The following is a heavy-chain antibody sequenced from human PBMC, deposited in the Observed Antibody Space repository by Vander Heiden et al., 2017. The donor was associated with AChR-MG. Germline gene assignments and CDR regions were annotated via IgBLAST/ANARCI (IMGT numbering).Heavy chain of an antibody. D-gene: IGHD5-18*01. CDR1: GGTFSSYA. CDR3: ARGVGDTAMVRPPPNGYYYYMDV. V-gene: IGHV1-69*01. CDR2: IIPIFGTA. Sequence: QVQLVQSGAEVKKPGPSVTVSCKASGGTFSSYALTRVREAHGQGLEWMGGIIPIFGTANYAKKFKGRVTITADESTATAYMELSSLRSEDTAVYYCARGVGDTAMVRPPPNGYYYYMDVWGKGTTVTVSS. J-gene: IGHJ6*03.